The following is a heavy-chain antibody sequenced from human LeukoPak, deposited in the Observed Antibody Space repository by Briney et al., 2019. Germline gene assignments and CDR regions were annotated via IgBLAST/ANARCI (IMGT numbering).Heavy chain of an antibody. CDR2: ISSSSSTI. CDR1: GFTFSIYS. J-gene: IGHJ3*02. CDR3: ASIEWGEYQLLPDAFDI. Sequence: PGGSLRLSCAASGFTFSIYSMNWVRQAPGKGLEWVSYISSSSSTIYYADSVKGRFTISRDNAKNSLYLQMNSLRAEDTAVYYCASIEWGEYQLLPDAFDIWGQGTMVTVSS. D-gene: IGHD2-2*01. V-gene: IGHV3-48*01.